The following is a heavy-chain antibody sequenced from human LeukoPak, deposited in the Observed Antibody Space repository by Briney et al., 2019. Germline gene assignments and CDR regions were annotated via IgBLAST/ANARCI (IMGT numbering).Heavy chain of an antibody. CDR3: ARFNSYGSGNGFDY. CDR2: VLDSVRT. D-gene: IGHD3-10*01. Sequence: SETLSLTCTVSGGSITSHYWSWIRQPPGKGLEWIAYVLDSVRTKDNPSLQSRLTLSADTSKNQFSLRLSSVTAADTAVYYCARFNSYGSGNGFDYWGQGTLVTVSS. V-gene: IGHV4-59*11. J-gene: IGHJ4*02. CDR1: GGSITSHY.